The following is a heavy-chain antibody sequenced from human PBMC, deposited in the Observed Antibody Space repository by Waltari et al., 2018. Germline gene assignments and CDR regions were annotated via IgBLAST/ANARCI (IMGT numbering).Heavy chain of an antibody. CDR1: GFTFSRYR. V-gene: IGHV3-21*01. J-gene: IGHJ2*01. CDR2: ISSISSYI. D-gene: IGHD1-26*01. Sequence: EVQLVESGGGLVKPGGSLRLSCAASGFTFSRYRMNWVRQAPGKGLEWVSSISSISSYIYYADSVKGRFTISRDNAKNSLYLQMNSLRAEDTAVYYCARWVSGSYSWYFDLWGRGTLVTVSS. CDR3: ARWVSGSYSWYFDL.